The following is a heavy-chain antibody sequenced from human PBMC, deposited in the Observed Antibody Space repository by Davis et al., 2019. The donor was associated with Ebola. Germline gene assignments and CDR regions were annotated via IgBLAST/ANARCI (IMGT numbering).Heavy chain of an antibody. CDR1: GFTFDDYA. Sequence: GGSLRLSCAASGFTFDDYAIHWVRQVPGKGLEWVALISAFGDKTDYGDSVKGRFTISRDNSKNTLSLQVNSLRAEDTAVYFCAKDRGFNYGSDYWGQGTLVTVSS. CDR2: ISAFGDKT. D-gene: IGHD5-18*01. J-gene: IGHJ4*02. V-gene: IGHV3-43*02. CDR3: AKDRGFNYGSDY.